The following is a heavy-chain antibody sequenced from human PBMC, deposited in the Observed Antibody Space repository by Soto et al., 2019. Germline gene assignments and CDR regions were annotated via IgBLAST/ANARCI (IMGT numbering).Heavy chain of an antibody. CDR1: GFTFSTYW. CDR2: INSDGSST. V-gene: IGHV3-74*01. D-gene: IGHD5-12*01. Sequence: PGGSLRLSCAASGFTFSTYWMHWVRQAPGKGLVWVSRINSDGSSTSYADSVKGRCTISRDNAKNTLYLQMNSLRAEDTAVYYCARGGLDYYNYYGMDVWGQGTTVTVSS. CDR3: ARGGLDYYNYYGMDV. J-gene: IGHJ6*02.